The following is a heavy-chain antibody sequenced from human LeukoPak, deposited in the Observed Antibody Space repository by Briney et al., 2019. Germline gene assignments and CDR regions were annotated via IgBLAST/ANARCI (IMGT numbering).Heavy chain of an antibody. CDR1: GYTLTELS. CDR2: FDPEDGET. Sequence: GASVKVSCKVSGYTLTELSMHWVRQAPGKGLEWMGGFDPEDGETIYAQKFQGRVTMTKDTSTDTAYMELSSLRSEDTAVYYCATEVHPEYYFDYWGQGTLVTVSS. V-gene: IGHV1-24*01. J-gene: IGHJ4*02. D-gene: IGHD1-14*01. CDR3: ATEVHPEYYFDY.